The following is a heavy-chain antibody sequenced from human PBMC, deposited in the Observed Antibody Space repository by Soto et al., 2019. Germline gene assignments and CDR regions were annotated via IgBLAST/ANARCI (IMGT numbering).Heavy chain of an antibody. D-gene: IGHD1-26*01. J-gene: IGHJ4*02. V-gene: IGHV1-46*03. Sequence: QVQLVQSGAEVKKPGASVKVSCKASGYTFTSYYMHWVRQAPGQGLEWMGIINPSGGSTSYAQKFQGRVTMTRDTSTSTVYMELSSLRSEDTAVYYCATRAPGDCYFDYWGQGTLVTVSS. CDR3: ATRAPGDCYFDY. CDR2: INPSGGST. CDR1: GYTFTSYY.